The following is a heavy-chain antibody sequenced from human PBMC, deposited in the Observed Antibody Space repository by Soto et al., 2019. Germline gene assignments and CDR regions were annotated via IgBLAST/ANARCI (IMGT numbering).Heavy chain of an antibody. CDR2: IGTAGDT. D-gene: IGHD2-8*01. V-gene: IGHV3-13*01. CDR1: GFTFSGFD. CDR3: AKRKASGTNFFDS. J-gene: IGHJ4*02. Sequence: EVQLVESGGNWVQPGGSLRLSCEASGFTFSGFDMHWVRQPTGKGLEWVSIIGTAGDTYYAVSVKGLITISRDNDKIPLSLQINSLRAGDTAVYFCAKRKASGTNFFDSWGQGTQVTVSA.